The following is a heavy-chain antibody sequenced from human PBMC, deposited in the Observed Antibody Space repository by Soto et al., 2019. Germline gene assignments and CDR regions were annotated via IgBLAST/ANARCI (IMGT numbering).Heavy chain of an antibody. CDR1: GFTFDDYA. V-gene: IGHV3-9*01. Sequence: PGGSLRLSCAASGFTFDDYAMHWVRQAPGKGLEWVSGISWNSGSIGYADSVKGRFTISRDNAKNSLYLQMNSLRAEDTALYYCAKDFYSSASGRNDHGMGVWGQGTTVTVSS. CDR3: AKDFYSSASGRNDHGMGV. J-gene: IGHJ6*01. CDR2: ISWNSGSI. D-gene: IGHD6-6*01.